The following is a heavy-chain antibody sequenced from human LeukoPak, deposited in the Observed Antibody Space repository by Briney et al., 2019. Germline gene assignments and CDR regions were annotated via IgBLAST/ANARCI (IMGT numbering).Heavy chain of an antibody. J-gene: IGHJ4*02. CDR1: GFSFSSYG. CDR2: ISDDGKNK. V-gene: IGHV3-30*03. Sequence: GGSLRLSCAASGFSFSSYGMHWVRQAAGEGLEWVAVISDDGKNKYYADSVKGRFTISRDNSRNTVHLQMNSLTAEDTAVYYCARAVVVTASDVWGQGTLVTVSS. CDR3: ARAVVVTASDV. D-gene: IGHD2-21*02.